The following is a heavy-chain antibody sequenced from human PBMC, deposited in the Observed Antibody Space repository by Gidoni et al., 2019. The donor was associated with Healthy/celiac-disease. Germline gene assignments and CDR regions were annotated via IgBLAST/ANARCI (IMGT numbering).Heavy chain of an antibody. CDR2: ISGSGGST. J-gene: IGHJ4*02. Sequence: EVQLLESGGGLVQPGASLRLSCAASGLPFSSYAMGWARQAPGKGREWVSAISGSGGSTYYADSVKGRFTISRDKSKNTLYLQMNSLRAEDTAVYYCAKVGDSYGYDYAYFDYWGQGTLVIVAS. D-gene: IGHD5-18*01. V-gene: IGHV3-23*01. CDR3: AKVGDSYGYDYAYFDY. CDR1: GLPFSSYA.